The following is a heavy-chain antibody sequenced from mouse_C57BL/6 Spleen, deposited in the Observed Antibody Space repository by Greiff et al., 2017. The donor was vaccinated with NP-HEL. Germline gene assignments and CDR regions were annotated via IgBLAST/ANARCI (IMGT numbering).Heavy chain of an antibody. V-gene: IGHV5-4*01. CDR1: GFTFSSYA. D-gene: IGHD4-1*01. CDR3: ARDQGLTGTDYFDY. J-gene: IGHJ2*01. CDR2: ISDGGSYT. Sequence: EVQRVESGGGLVKPGGSLKLSCAASGFTFSSYAMSWVRQTPEKRLEWVATISDGGSYTYYPDNVKGRFPISRDNAKNNLYLQMSHLKSEDTAMYYCARDQGLTGTDYFDYWGQGTTLTVSS.